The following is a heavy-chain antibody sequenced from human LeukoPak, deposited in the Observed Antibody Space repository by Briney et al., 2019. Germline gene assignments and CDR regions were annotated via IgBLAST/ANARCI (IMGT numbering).Heavy chain of an antibody. D-gene: IGHD3-3*01. V-gene: IGHV3-48*03. CDR3: AKGVRFLDPTSGP. CDR2: ISSSGSTI. CDR1: GFTFSSYE. Sequence: GGSLRLSCAASGFTFSSYEMNWVRQAPGKGLEWVSYISSSGSTIYYADSVKGRFTISRDNAKNTLYLQMNSLRAEDTAVYYCAKGVRFLDPTSGPWGQGTLVTVSS. J-gene: IGHJ5*02.